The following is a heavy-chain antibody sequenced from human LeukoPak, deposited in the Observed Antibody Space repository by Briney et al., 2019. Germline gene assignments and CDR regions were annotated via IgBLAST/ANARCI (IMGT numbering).Heavy chain of an antibody. Sequence: PGGSLSLSCAASGFTFSSYAMSWVRQAPGKGLGWVSAISGSGGSTYYADSVKGRFTISRDNSKNTLYLQMNSLRAEDTAVYYCAKDCSGGSCYGYFQHWGQGTLVTVSS. J-gene: IGHJ1*01. CDR2: ISGSGGST. D-gene: IGHD2-15*01. CDR1: GFTFSSYA. CDR3: AKDCSGGSCYGYFQH. V-gene: IGHV3-23*01.